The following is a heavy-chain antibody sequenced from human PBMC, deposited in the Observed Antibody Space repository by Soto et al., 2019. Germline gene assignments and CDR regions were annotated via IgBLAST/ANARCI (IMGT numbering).Heavy chain of an antibody. J-gene: IGHJ6*02. CDR1: GSTVSGHW. CDR2: IRPDGSVT. V-gene: IGHV3-74*01. Sequence: EVQLVESGGGSVQPGGSLRLSCAASGSTVSGHWMHWVRQEPGRGLVWVSLIRPDGSVTTYADSVKGRFTISRDNAKNTLTLQMNRLRAEDTAVYYCARGINYAMDVWGQGTTVTVSS. CDR3: ARGINYAMDV.